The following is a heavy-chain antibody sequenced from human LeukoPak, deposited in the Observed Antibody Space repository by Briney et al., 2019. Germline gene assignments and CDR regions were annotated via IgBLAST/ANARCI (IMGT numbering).Heavy chain of an antibody. CDR1: GYTFTSYC. V-gene: IGHV1-46*01. J-gene: IGHJ4*02. CDR3: ARDRNGDSSGWYRFVSGVVKGFGY. Sequence: ASVKVSCKASGYTFTSYCMHWVRQAPGQGLEWMGIINPSGGSTSYAQKFQGRVTMTRDTSTSTVYMELSSLRSEDTAVYYCARDRNGDSSGWYRFVSGVVKGFGYWGQGTLVTVSS. CDR2: INPSGGST. D-gene: IGHD6-19*01.